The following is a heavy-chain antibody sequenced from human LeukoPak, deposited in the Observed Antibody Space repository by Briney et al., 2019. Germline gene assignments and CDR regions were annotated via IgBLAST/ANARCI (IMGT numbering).Heavy chain of an antibody. Sequence: PSETLSLTCTVSGGSISSYYWSWIRQPPGKGLEWIGYIYYSGSTNYNPSLKSRVTISVDRSKNQFSLKLSSVTAADTAVYYCARGGDSNSFDYWGQGTLVTVSS. J-gene: IGHJ4*02. CDR1: GGSISSYY. D-gene: IGHD4-11*01. V-gene: IGHV4-59*12. CDR3: ARGGDSNSFDY. CDR2: IYYSGST.